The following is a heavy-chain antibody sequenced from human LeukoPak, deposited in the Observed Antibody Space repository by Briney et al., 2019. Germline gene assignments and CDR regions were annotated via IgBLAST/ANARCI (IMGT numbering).Heavy chain of an antibody. J-gene: IGHJ4*02. CDR2: INHSGST. V-gene: IGHV4-34*01. D-gene: IGHD3-10*01. Sequence: SETLSLTCAVYGGSFSGYYWSWIRQPPGKGLEWIGEINHSGSTNYNPSLKSRVTISVDTSKNQFSLKLSSVTAADTAVYYCARRRLWFGELSLDYWGQGTLVTVSS. CDR1: GGSFSGYY. CDR3: ARRRLWFGELSLDY.